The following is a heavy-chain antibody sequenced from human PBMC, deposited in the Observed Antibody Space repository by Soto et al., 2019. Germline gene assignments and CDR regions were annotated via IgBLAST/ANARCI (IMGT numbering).Heavy chain of an antibody. V-gene: IGHV1-69*01. Sequence: QVQLVQSGAEVKKPGSSVKVSCKASGGTFSSYAISWVRQAPGQGLEWMGGIIPIFGTANYAQKFQGRVTITADESTSTSYMELSSLRSEDTAVYYCARSRVTYYYDRSASDIWGQGTMITVSS. CDR3: ARSRVTYYYDRSASDI. CDR2: IIPIFGTA. J-gene: IGHJ3*02. CDR1: GGTFSSYA. D-gene: IGHD3-22*01.